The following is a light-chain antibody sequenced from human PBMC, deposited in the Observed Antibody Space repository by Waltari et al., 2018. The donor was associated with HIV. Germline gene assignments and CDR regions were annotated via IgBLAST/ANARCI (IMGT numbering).Light chain of an antibody. CDR3: ATWDDSLNGVV. V-gene: IGLV1-47*01. J-gene: IGLJ2*01. CDR1: SSNIGSNY. Sequence: QSVLTQPPSASETPGQRVTISCSGSSSNIGSNYVYWYQHLPGTAPKLLIYRNNQRPSGVPDRFSGSKSGTSASLAISGLQSEDEADYYCATWDDSLNGVVFGGGTTLTGL. CDR2: RNN.